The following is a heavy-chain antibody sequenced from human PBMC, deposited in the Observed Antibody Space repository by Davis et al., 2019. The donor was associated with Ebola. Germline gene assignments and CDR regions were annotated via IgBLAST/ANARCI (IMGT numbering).Heavy chain of an antibody. CDR3: AVRNYYDSSGYYYRPVDY. V-gene: IGHV3-66*01. CDR1: GFTVSSNY. D-gene: IGHD3-22*01. CDR2: IYSGGST. Sequence: GESLKISCAASGFTVSSNYMSWVRQAPGKGLEWVSVIYSGGSTYYADSVKGRFTISRDNSKNTLYLQMNSLRAEDTAVYYCAVRNYYDSSGYYYRPVDYWGQGTLVTVSS. J-gene: IGHJ4*02.